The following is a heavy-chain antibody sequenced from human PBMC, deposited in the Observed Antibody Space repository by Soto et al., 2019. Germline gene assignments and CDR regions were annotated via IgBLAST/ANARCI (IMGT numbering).Heavy chain of an antibody. CDR2: IWYDGSNK. D-gene: IGHD3-3*01. V-gene: IGHV3-33*01. CDR3: ARDGYYDFWSGYYRTYYYYYGMDV. CDR1: GFTFSSYG. J-gene: IGHJ6*02. Sequence: QVQLVESGGGVVQPGRSLRLSCAASGFTFSSYGMHWVRQAPGKGLEWVAVIWYDGSNKYYADSVKGRFTISRDNSKNTLYLQMNSLRAEDTAVYYCARDGYYDFWSGYYRTYYYYYGMDVWGQGTTVTVSS.